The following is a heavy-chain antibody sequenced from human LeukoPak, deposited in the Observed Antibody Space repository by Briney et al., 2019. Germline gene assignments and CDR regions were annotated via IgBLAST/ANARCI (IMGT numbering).Heavy chain of an antibody. D-gene: IGHD2-15*01. Sequence: PSETLSLTCTVSGGSISSYYWSWIRQPPGKGLEWIGSIYYSGSTYYNPSLKSRVTISVDTSKNQFSLKLSSVTAADTAVYYCARDPGGYCSGGSCYSGYFDYWGQGTLVTVSS. CDR2: IYYSGST. J-gene: IGHJ4*02. V-gene: IGHV4-59*12. CDR3: ARDPGGYCSGGSCYSGYFDY. CDR1: GGSISSYY.